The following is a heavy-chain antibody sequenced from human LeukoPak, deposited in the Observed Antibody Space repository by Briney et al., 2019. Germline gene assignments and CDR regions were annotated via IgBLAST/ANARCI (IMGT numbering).Heavy chain of an antibody. CDR1: GYTFTSYY. CDR3: ARGTTDDY. D-gene: IGHD1-1*01. CDR2: INPSGGST. J-gene: IGHJ4*02. V-gene: IGHV1-46*01. Sequence: ASVKVSCKASGYTFTSYYIDWVRQAPGQGLEWMGVINPSGGSTRYAQKFQGRDTMTGDTSTRTVYMELSSLTSADTAVYYCARGTTDDYWGQGTPVTVSS.